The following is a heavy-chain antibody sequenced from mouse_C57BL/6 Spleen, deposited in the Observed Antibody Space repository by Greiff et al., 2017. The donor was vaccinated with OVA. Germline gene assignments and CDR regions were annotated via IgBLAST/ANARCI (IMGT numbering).Heavy chain of an antibody. J-gene: IGHJ1*03. V-gene: IGHV1-82*01. D-gene: IGHD3-1*01. CDR2: IYPGDGDT. CDR3: ARSNPSSWYFDV. Sequence: VKLVESGPELVKPGASVKISCKASGYAFSSSWMNWVKQRPGKGLEWIGRIYPGDGDTNYNGKFKGKATLTADKSSSTAYMQLSSLTSEDSAVYFCARSNPSSWYFDVWGTGTTVTVSS. CDR1: GYAFSSSW.